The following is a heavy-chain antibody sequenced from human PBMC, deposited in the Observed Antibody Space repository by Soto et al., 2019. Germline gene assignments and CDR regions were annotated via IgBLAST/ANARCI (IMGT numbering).Heavy chain of an antibody. D-gene: IGHD6-6*01. Sequence: GGSLRLSCAASGFTFSSYAMSWVRQAPGKGLEWVSAISGSGGSTYYADSVKGRFTISRDNSKNTLYLQMNSLRAEDTAVYYCAKCSSESTYYYYYMDVWGKGTTVTVSS. J-gene: IGHJ6*03. CDR3: AKCSSESTYYYYYMDV. V-gene: IGHV3-23*01. CDR1: GFTFSSYA. CDR2: ISGSGGST.